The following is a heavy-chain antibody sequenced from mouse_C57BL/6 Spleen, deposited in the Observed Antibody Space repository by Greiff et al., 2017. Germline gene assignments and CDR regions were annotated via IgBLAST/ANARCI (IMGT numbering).Heavy chain of an antibody. Sequence: QVQLQQSGPELVKPGASVKISCKASGYSFTSYYIHWVKQRPGQGLEWIGWIYPGSGNTKYNEKFKGKATLTADTSSSTAYMQLSSLTSEDSAVYYCARRAVVATDAMDYWGQGTSVTVSS. CDR3: ARRAVVATDAMDY. D-gene: IGHD1-1*01. CDR2: IYPGSGNT. V-gene: IGHV1-66*01. J-gene: IGHJ4*01. CDR1: GYSFTSYY.